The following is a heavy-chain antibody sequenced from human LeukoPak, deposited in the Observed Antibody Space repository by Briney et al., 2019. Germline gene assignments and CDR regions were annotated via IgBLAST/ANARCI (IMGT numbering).Heavy chain of an antibody. CDR3: ARVTAGATTLNYYYYSMDV. D-gene: IGHD1-26*01. V-gene: IGHV3-21*01. CDR1: GFAFNTYT. CDR2: ITSTSAYR. Sequence: GGSLRLSCVGSGFAFNTYTITWVRQAPGKGLEWVSSITSTSAYRQYADSVRGRFTISRDNTKNSLYLQMNSLGAEDTAGYHCARVTAGATTLNYYYYSMDVWGKGTTVTVSS. J-gene: IGHJ6*03.